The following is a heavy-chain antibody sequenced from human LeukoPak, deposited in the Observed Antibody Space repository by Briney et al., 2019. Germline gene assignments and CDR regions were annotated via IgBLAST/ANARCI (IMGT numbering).Heavy chain of an antibody. CDR3: ATAGGYSDERALDS. V-gene: IGHV4-39*07. D-gene: IGHD5-18*01. CDR2: IYYSGST. CDR1: GGSFSSNTWY. Sequence: SETLSLTCTVSGGSFSSNTWYWGRLRQPQGQGLEGIVNIYYSGSTYYNPSLKSRVTISIDKTKNQFSLKLSSVTAADTAVYYCATAGGYSDERALDSWRQGTNVTLSS. J-gene: IGHJ3*02.